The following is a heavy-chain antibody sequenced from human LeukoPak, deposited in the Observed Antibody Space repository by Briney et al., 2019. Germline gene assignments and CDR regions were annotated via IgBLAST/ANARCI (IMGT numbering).Heavy chain of an antibody. V-gene: IGHV1-69-2*01. CDR1: GYTFTDYY. CDR3: ARDLPSTSNWELDY. J-gene: IGHJ4*02. D-gene: IGHD7-27*01. CDR2: VDPENGET. Sequence: GASVKVSCKVSGYTFTDYYMHWMQQAPGKGLEWMGLVDPENGETIYAEKFQGRVTITADTSTDTAYMELSSLRSEDTAVYYCARDLPSTSNWELDYWGQGTLVTVSS.